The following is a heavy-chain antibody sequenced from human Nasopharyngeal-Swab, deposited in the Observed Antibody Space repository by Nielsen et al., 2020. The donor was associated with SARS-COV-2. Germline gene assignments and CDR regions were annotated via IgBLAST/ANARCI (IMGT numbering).Heavy chain of an antibody. D-gene: IGHD1-26*01. CDR2: ISGSGGST. J-gene: IGHJ4*02. CDR3: AKLPHGTYYDYFDY. CDR1: GFTFSSYS. Sequence: GESLKISCAASGFTFSSYSMNWVRQAPGKGLEWVSAISGSGGSTYYADSVKGRFTISRDNSKNTLYLQMNSLRAEDTAVYYCAKLPHGTYYDYFDYWGQGTPVTVSS. V-gene: IGHV3-23*01.